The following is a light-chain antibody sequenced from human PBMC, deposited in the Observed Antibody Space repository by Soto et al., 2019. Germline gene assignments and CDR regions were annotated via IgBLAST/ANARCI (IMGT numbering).Light chain of an antibody. CDR3: QQFDSSVT. Sequence: EIVLTQSPGSLSLSPGERATLSCRASQSVSSTFFAWYQQRPGQAPRLLMYGAYSRATGIPERFSGSGSGKDFTLTISRLEPEEFAVHYCQQFDSSVTFGQGTKVEIK. CDR1: QSVSSTF. CDR2: GAY. J-gene: IGKJ1*01. V-gene: IGKV3-20*01.